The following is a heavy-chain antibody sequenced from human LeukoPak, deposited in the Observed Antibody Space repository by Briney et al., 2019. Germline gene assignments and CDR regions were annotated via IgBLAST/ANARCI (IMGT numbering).Heavy chain of an antibody. CDR3: ARTPDSSGYYMYYFDY. Sequence: SVKVSCKASGGTFSSYAISWVRQAPGQGLECMGGIIPIFGTANYAQKFQGRVTITADESTSTAYMELSSLRSEDTAVYYCARTPDSSGYYMYYFDYWGQGTLVTVSS. J-gene: IGHJ4*02. CDR2: IIPIFGTA. V-gene: IGHV1-69*13. CDR1: GGTFSSYA. D-gene: IGHD3-22*01.